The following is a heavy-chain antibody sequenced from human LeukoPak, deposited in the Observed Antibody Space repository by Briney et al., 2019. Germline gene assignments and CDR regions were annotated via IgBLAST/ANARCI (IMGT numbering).Heavy chain of an antibody. V-gene: IGHV1-18*01. D-gene: IGHD3-9*01. CDR1: GYTFTSYG. J-gene: IGHJ6*02. CDR3: ARDQSGPRLVHYYYYGMDV. CDR2: ISAYNGNT. Sequence: ASVKVSCKASGYTFTSYGISWVRQAPGQGLEWMGWISAYNGNTNYAQKLQGRVTMTTDTSTSTAYMELRSLRSDDTAVYYCARDQSGPRLVHYYYYGMDVWGQGTTVTVSS.